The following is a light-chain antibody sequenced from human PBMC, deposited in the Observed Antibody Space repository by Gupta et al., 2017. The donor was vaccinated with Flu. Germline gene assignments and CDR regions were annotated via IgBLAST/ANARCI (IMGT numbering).Light chain of an antibody. Sequence: GTLSLSPGERATLSCRASQSVSSSYLAWYQQKPGQAPRLLIYGASSMATGVPDRFSGSGSGTDFTLTISRLEPEDFAVYYCQQCGSTPDTFGQGTKLEIK. CDR1: QSVSSSY. CDR3: QQCGSTPDT. V-gene: IGKV3-20*01. CDR2: GAS. J-gene: IGKJ2*01.